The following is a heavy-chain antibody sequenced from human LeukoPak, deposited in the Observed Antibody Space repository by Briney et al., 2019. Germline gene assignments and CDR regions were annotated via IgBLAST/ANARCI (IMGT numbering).Heavy chain of an antibody. V-gene: IGHV1-18*01. CDR3: ARAVTIFGVVTRFDP. D-gene: IGHD3-3*01. CDR1: GYTFTSYG. CDR2: VSAHNGNT. Sequence: ASVKVSCKASGYTFTSYGISWVRQAPGQGLEWMGGVSAHNGNTNYAQKPQGRVTMTTDTSTSTAYMELRRLRSDDTAVYSCARAVTIFGVVTRFDPWGQGTLVTVSS. J-gene: IGHJ5*02.